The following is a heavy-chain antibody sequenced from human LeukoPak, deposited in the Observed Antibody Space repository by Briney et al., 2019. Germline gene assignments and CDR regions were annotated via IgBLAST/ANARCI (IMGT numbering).Heavy chain of an antibody. CDR1: GFTFSSYS. Sequence: PGGSLRLSCAASGFTFSSYSMNWVRQAPGKGLEWVSYISSSSSTIYYADSVKGRFTISRDNAKNSLYLQMNSLRAEDTAVYYCARVPAATVVTPYYFDYWGQGTLVTVSS. CDR2: ISSSSSTI. D-gene: IGHD4-23*01. J-gene: IGHJ4*02. CDR3: ARVPAATVVTPYYFDY. V-gene: IGHV3-48*01.